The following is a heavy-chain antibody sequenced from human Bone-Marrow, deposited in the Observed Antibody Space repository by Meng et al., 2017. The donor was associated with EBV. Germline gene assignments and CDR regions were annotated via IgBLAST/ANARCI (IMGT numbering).Heavy chain of an antibody. D-gene: IGHD2-15*01. CDR1: RGFITSGDW. CDR2: IHHSGGT. V-gene: IGHV4-4*02. Sequence: QVLRRQWSPVLLRPSGTLSPTCASSRGFITSGDWWSWVRQSPGKGLEWIGEIHHSGGTSYNPSLKSRVTISLDMSKDQFSLRLSSVTAADTAVYYCARAGYHRPASEYWGQGTLVTVSS. J-gene: IGHJ4*02. CDR3: ARAGYHRPASEY.